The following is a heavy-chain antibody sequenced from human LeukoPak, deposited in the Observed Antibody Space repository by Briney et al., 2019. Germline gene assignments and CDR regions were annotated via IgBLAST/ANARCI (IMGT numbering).Heavy chain of an antibody. CDR1: GGSSISSSFY. CDR3: ARHANYYDNSFWNTNFDF. CDR2: VFYSGTT. V-gene: IGHV4-39*01. Sequence: PSETLSLTCNVSGGSSISSSFYWGWVRQSPGKGLEWIGTVFYSGTTYYNPSLRSRLTISIDVYKKQFSLKLSSATAADTAVYFCARHANYYDNSFWNTNFDFWGQGILVTVSS. D-gene: IGHD3-22*01. J-gene: IGHJ4*02.